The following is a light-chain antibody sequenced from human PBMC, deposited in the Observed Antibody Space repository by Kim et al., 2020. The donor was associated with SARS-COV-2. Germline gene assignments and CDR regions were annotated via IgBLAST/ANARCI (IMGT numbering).Light chain of an antibody. Sequence: NFMLTQPHSVSESPGKTVTISCTGSSGSIASNYVQWYQQRPGSAPTTVIYEDNQRPSGVPDRFSGSIDSSSKSASLTISGLKTEDEADYYCQSYDSSTVVFGGGTQLTVL. V-gene: IGLV6-57*02. CDR1: SGSIASNY. CDR3: QSYDSSTVV. CDR2: EDN. J-gene: IGLJ2*01.